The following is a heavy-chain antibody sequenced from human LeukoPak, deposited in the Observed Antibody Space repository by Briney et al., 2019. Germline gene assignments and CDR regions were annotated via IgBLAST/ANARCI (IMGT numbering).Heavy chain of an antibody. CDR2: IYPGDSDT. CDR1: GYSFTSYW. J-gene: IGHJ3*02. Sequence: GESLKISCKGSGYSFTSYWIGWVRQMPGKGLEWMGTIYPGDSDTRYSPSFQGQVTFSADKSISTAYLQWSSLKASDTAMYYCARRNPMTQDAFDIWGQGTMVTVS. CDR3: ARRNPMTQDAFDI. V-gene: IGHV5-51*01. D-gene: IGHD2-21*02.